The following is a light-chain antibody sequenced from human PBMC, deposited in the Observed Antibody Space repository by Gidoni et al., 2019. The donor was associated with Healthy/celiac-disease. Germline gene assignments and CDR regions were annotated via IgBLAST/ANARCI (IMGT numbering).Light chain of an antibody. CDR1: QSVLYSSNNKNY. Sequence: IVMTQSPDSLAVSLGERATINCKSSQSVLYSSNNKNYLAWYQQKPGQPPKLLIYWASTRESGVPDRFSGSGSGTDFTLTISSLQAEDVAVYYCQQYYSTPLTFXQXTKVEIK. CDR2: WAS. J-gene: IGKJ1*01. V-gene: IGKV4-1*01. CDR3: QQYYSTPLT.